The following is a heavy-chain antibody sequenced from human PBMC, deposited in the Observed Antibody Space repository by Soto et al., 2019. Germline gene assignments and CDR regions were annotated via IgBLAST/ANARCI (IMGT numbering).Heavy chain of an antibody. CDR3: ARGEPLGWFDP. V-gene: IGHV3-33*01. D-gene: IGHD1-1*01. CDR2: IWYDGSNK. J-gene: IGHJ5*02. Sequence: QVQLVESGGGVVQPGRSLSLSCAASGFTFSSYGMHWVRKAPGKGLEWVEVIWYDGSNKYYADSVKGRVTSSRDNSKNTRYLQMISRRADDTAVSDGARGEPLGWFDPWGQGSLVTVSS. CDR1: GFTFSSYG.